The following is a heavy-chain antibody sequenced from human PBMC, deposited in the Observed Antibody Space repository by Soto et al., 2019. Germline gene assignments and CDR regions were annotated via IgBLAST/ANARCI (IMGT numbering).Heavy chain of an antibody. D-gene: IGHD2-2*01. Sequence: GGSLRLSCAASGFTFSSYAMSWVRQAPGKGLEWVSVISGSGGSTYYADSVKGRFTISRDNSKNTLYLQMNSLRAEDTAVYYCATERYCSSTSCSFDYWGQGTLVTVSS. CDR1: GFTFSSYA. CDR2: ISGSGGST. V-gene: IGHV3-23*01. J-gene: IGHJ4*02. CDR3: ATERYCSSTSCSFDY.